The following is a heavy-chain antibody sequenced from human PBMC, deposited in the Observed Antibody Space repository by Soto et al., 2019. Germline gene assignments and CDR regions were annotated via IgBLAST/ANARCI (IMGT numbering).Heavy chain of an antibody. CDR2: INAGTGNT. CDR1: GYNFTSHA. D-gene: IGHD3-3*01. V-gene: IGHV1-3*01. Sequence: VKVACEASGYNFTSHAMNWVRQATGPRLEWMGWINAGTGNTKYSQKFQGRVTITRDTSARPAYMDLNRLRAEDTAVYCCEKENDDFGSAEWFDPWGQGALVTVSS. CDR3: EKENDDFGSAEWFDP. J-gene: IGHJ5*02.